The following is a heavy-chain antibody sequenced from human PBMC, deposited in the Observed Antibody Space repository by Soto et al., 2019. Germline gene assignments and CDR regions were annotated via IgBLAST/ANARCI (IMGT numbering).Heavy chain of an antibody. V-gene: IGHV4-4*02. CDR1: GGSISSSNW. J-gene: IGHJ4*02. D-gene: IGHD2-15*01. CDR2: IYHSGST. Sequence: SETLSLTCAVSGGSISSSNWWSWVRQPPGKGLEWIGEIYHSGSTNYNPSLKSRVTISVDKSKNQFSLKLSSVTAADTAVYYCASFCSGGSCYSACSDYWGQGTLVTVSS. CDR3: ASFCSGGSCYSACSDY.